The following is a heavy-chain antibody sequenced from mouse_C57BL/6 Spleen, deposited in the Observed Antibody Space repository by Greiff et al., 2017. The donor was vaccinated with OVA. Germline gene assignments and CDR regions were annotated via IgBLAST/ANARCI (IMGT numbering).Heavy chain of an antibody. Sequence: QVQLQQPGAELVRPGSSVKLSCKASGYTFTSYWMHWVKQRPIQGLEWIGNIDPSDSETHYNQKFKDKATLTVDKSSSTAYMQLSSLTSEDAAVDDSARYGSRLYDGDDWGQGTTLTVSA. CDR1: GYTFTSYW. CDR3: ARYGSRLYDGDD. V-gene: IGHV1-52*01. J-gene: IGHJ2*01. D-gene: IGHD1-1*01. CDR2: IDPSDSET.